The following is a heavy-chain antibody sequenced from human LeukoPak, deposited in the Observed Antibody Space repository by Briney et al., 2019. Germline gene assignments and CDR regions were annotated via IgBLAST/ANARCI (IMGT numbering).Heavy chain of an antibody. CDR1: GNSISSGDYY. J-gene: IGHJ3*02. CDR2: ISSSGST. CDR3: ARGPYSYDSSGAFDI. V-gene: IGHV4-61*02. Sequence: SETLSLTCTVSGNSISSGDYYWSWIRQPAGKGLEWIGRISSSGSTNYNPSLKSRVTISVDTSKNQFSLRLSSVTAADTAVYFCARGPYSYDSSGAFDIWGQGTMVTVSS. D-gene: IGHD3-22*01.